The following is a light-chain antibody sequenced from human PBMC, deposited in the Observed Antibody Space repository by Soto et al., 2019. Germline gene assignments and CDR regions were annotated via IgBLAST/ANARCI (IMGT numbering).Light chain of an antibody. CDR3: QQTYTTPYT. J-gene: IGKJ2*01. CDR2: GAS. CDR1: QNIXKY. V-gene: IGKV1-39*01. Sequence: VXXXVTIXCRTSQNIXKYLNWYQQKPGKAPKFLIYGASTLXTGVPSRXXXXXXXXXXXXXISSLQPEDFATYYCQQTYTTPYTFGQGTKL.